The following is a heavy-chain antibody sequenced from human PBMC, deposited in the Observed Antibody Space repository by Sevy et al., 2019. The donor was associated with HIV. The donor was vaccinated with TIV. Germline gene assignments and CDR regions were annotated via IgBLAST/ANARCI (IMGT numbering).Heavy chain of an antibody. Sequence: GGSLRLSCEASGLTFSTYSMNWVRQAPGKGLEWVSYISSSSSTIYYADSVKGRFTISRDNSKNTLYLQMNSLRAEDTAVYYCAKGGPDTIFGIGALGYWGQGTLVTVSS. V-gene: IGHV3-48*01. CDR3: AKGGPDTIFGIGALGY. CDR1: GLTFSTYS. J-gene: IGHJ4*02. D-gene: IGHD3-3*01. CDR2: ISSSSSTI.